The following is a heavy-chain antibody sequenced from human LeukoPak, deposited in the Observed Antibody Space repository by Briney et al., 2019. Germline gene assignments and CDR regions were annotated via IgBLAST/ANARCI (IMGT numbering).Heavy chain of an antibody. CDR1: GGSISSNIYY. CDR2: SYYSGST. D-gene: IGHD4-23*01. CDR3: ARFRRAGNPNKWWFDP. J-gene: IGHJ5*02. V-gene: IGHV4-39*01. Sequence: SETLSLTCTVSGGSISSNIYYWGWIRQPPGKGLEWIGSSYYSGSTYYNPSLKSRVTLSVDTSKNQFSLKLSSVTAADTAVYYCARFRRAGNPNKWWFDPWGQGTLVTVSS.